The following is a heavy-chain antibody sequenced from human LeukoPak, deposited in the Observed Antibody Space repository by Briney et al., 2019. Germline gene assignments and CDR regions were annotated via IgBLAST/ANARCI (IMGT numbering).Heavy chain of an antibody. V-gene: IGHV1-18*01. CDR2: ISAYNGNT. J-gene: IGHJ3*02. CDR3: AGVRRYYGSGSYHDAFDI. D-gene: IGHD3-10*01. CDR1: GYTFTSYG. Sequence: ASVKVSCKASGYTFTSYGISWVRQAPGQGLEWMGWISAYNGNTNYAQKLQGRVTMTTDTSTSTAYMEMRSLRSDDTAVYYCAGVRRYYGSGSYHDAFDIWGQGTMVTVSS.